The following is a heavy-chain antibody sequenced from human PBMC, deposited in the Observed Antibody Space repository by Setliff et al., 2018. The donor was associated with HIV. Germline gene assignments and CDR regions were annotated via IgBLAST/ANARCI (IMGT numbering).Heavy chain of an antibody. CDR1: GYTFTNYG. V-gene: IGHV1-18*01. D-gene: IGHD3-22*01. CDR3: ARGRNYDSSGYGDYYYYMDV. J-gene: IGHJ6*03. Sequence: ASVKVSCKASGYTFTNYGISWVRQAPGQGLEWMGWISAYNGNTNYAQKLQGRVTVTADESTSTAYMQLSSLRSDDTAVYYCARGRNYDSSGYGDYYYYMDVWGKGTTVTVSS. CDR2: ISAYNGNT.